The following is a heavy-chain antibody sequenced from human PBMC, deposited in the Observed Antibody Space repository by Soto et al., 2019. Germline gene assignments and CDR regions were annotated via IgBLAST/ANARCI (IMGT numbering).Heavy chain of an antibody. Sequence: QVQLVQSGAEVKKPGASVKVSCKASGYTFTSYGISWVRQAPGQGLEWMGWINAYNGNTNYAQKLQGRVTMTTDTCTSTAPMELGRLVSDGTAVYSCERVLPPFAPWSQGTLVTASS. V-gene: IGHV1-18*01. CDR1: GYTFTSYG. CDR2: INAYNGNT. J-gene: IGHJ5*02. CDR3: ERVLPPFAP.